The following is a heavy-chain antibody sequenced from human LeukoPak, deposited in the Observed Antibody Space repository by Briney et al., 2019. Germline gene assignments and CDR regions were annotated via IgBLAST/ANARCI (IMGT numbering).Heavy chain of an antibody. Sequence: PGGSLRLSCAASGFTFDDYAMHWVRQAPGKGLEWVSLISWDGGSTYYADSVKGRFTISRDNSKNSLYLQMNSLRAEDTALYYCAKDIGSGSIAAAGTRFDYWGQGTLVTVSS. CDR3: AKDIGSGSIAAAGTRFDY. D-gene: IGHD6-13*01. J-gene: IGHJ4*02. CDR1: GFTFDDYA. V-gene: IGHV3-43D*03. CDR2: ISWDGGST.